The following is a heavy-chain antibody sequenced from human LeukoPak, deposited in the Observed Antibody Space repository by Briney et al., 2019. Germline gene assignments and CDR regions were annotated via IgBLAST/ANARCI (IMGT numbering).Heavy chain of an antibody. D-gene: IGHD3-22*01. J-gene: IGHJ4*02. CDR3: ARDSAGYYDSSGYYDY. Sequence: GGSLRLSCAASGFTFSSYSMNWVRQAPGKGLEWVSSISSSSSYIYYADSVKGRFTISRDNAKNSLYLQMNSLRAEDTAVYYYARDSAGYYDSSGYYDYWGQGTLVTVSP. CDR1: GFTFSSYS. CDR2: ISSSSSYI. V-gene: IGHV3-21*01.